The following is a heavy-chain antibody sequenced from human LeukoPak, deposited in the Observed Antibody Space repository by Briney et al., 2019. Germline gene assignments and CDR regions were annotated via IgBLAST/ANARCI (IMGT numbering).Heavy chain of an antibody. CDR1: GGSFSGYY. V-gene: IGHV4-34*01. J-gene: IGHJ5*02. CDR2: INHSGST. D-gene: IGHD3-3*02. CDR3: ARDVISQNWFDP. Sequence: SETLSLTCAVYGGSFSGYYWSWIRQPPGKGLEWIGEINHSGSTNYNPSLKSRVTISVDTSKNRFSLKLSSVTAADTAVYYCARDVISQNWFDPWGQGTLVTVSS.